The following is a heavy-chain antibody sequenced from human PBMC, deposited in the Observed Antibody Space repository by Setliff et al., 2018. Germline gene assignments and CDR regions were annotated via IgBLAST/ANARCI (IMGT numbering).Heavy chain of an antibody. CDR1: GGSFSGYY. CDR3: AREGGGSGWTPDS. V-gene: IGHV4-34*01. D-gene: IGHD6-19*01. J-gene: IGHJ4*02. CDR2: INHSGST. Sequence: PSETLSLTCAVYGGSFSGYYWSWIRQPPGKGLEWIGEINHSGSTNYNPSLKSRGTISVDRSKNKFSLKLSSVTAADTAVYYCAREGGGSGWTPDSWGQGTLVTVSS.